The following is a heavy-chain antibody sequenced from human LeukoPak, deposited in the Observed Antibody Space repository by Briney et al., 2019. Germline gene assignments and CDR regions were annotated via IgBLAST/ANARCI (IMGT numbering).Heavy chain of an antibody. J-gene: IGHJ4*02. Sequence: ASVKVSCKASGYTFTSYGISWVRQAPGQGHEWMGWISAYNGNTNYAQKLQGRVTMTTNTSTSTAYLKLRSLRSDDTAVYYCARGKEAYDSSGYTAYDYWGQGTLVTVSS. CDR2: ISAYNGNT. V-gene: IGHV1-18*01. D-gene: IGHD3-22*01. CDR3: ARGKEAYDSSGYTAYDY. CDR1: GYTFTSYG.